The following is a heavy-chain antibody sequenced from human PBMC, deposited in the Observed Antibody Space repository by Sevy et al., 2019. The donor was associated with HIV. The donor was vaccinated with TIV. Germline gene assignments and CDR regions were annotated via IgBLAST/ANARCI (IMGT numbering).Heavy chain of an antibody. J-gene: IGHJ6*02. CDR2: IYPGHSDT. D-gene: IGHD2-2*02. CDR3: ARVGGGGCSGTGCYTVYYYYGMDV. Sequence: GESLKISCKGSGYSFTSYWIGWVRQMPGKGLEWMGIIYPGHSDTRYSPSFQGQVTISADKSLSTAYLQWCSLKASDTAMYYCARVGGGGCSGTGCYTVYYYYGMDVWGQGTTVTVSS. V-gene: IGHV5-51*01. CDR1: GYSFTSYW.